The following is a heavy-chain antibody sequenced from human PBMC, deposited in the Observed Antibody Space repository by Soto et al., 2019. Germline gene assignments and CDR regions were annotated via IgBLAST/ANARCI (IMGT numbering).Heavy chain of an antibody. CDR2: TSWNSGSI. D-gene: IGHD1-26*01. V-gene: IGHV3-9*01. CDR1: GFIFDDYA. CDR3: AKDISGRGSFYYYYGMDV. J-gene: IGHJ6*02. Sequence: LRLSCAASGFIFDDYAMHWVRRPPGKGLEWVSGTSWNSGSIGYADSVKARFTISRDNDKKTLYLQMNSLRAEDTALYYCAKDISGRGSFYYYYGMDVWGQGTTVTVSS.